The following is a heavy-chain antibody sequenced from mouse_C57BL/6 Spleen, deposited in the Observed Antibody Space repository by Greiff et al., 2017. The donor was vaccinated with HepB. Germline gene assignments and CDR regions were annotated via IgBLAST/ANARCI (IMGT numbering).Heavy chain of an antibody. Sequence: DVQLVESGGGLVKPGGSLKLSCAASGFTFSSYAMSWVRQTPEKRLEWVATISDGGSYTYYPDNVKGRFTISRDNAKNNLYLQMSHLKSEDTAMYYCASPSYYDYDGYAMDYWGQGTSVTVSS. CDR2: ISDGGSYT. CDR1: GFTFSSYA. D-gene: IGHD2-4*01. V-gene: IGHV5-4*01. J-gene: IGHJ4*01. CDR3: ASPSYYDYDGYAMDY.